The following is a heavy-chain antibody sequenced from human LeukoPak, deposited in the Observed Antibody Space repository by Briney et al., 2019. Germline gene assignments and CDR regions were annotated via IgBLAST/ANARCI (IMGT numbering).Heavy chain of an antibody. J-gene: IGHJ4*02. CDR2: ISSSSSTI. D-gene: IGHD3-10*01. Sequence: PGGSLRLSCAASGFTFSSYSMNWVRQAPGKGLEWVSYISSSSSTIYYADSVKGRFTISRDNAKNSLHLQMNSLRDEDTAVYYCARAMVPPYFDYWGQGTLVTVSS. CDR1: GFTFSSYS. CDR3: ARAMVPPYFDY. V-gene: IGHV3-48*02.